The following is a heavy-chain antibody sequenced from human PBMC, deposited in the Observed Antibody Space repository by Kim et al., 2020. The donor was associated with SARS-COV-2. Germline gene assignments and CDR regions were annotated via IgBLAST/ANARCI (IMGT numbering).Heavy chain of an antibody. J-gene: IGHJ4*02. CDR2: INAGNGNT. Sequence: ASVKVSCKASGYTFTSYAMHWVRQAPGQRLAWMGWINAGNGNTKYSQKFQGRVTITRDPSASPAYMELSSLRSEDTAVYYCWREILSSSWTDYWGQGTLVTVSS. V-gene: IGHV1-3*01. D-gene: IGHD6-13*01. CDR1: GYTFTSYA. CDR3: WREILSSSWTDY.